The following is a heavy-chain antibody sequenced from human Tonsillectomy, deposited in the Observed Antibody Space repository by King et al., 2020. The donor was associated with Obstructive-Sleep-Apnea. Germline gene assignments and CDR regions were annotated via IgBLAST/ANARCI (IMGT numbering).Heavy chain of an antibody. Sequence: VQLVESGAEVKKPGASLKVSCKTSGYTFTAYFMHWVRQAPGQGLEWMGWVNPHSGGTNYAQKFQGRVTMTRDTSISTAYMELSRLRSDDTAVYYCAAFSSSSAFDIWGQGTMVTVSS. J-gene: IGHJ3*02. CDR3: AAFSSSSAFDI. CDR2: VNPHSGGT. D-gene: IGHD6-13*01. CDR1: GYTFTAYF. V-gene: IGHV1-2*02.